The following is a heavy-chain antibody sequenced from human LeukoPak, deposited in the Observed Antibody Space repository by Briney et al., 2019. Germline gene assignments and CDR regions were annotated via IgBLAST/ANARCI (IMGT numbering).Heavy chain of an antibody. CDR2: IYYSGST. J-gene: IGHJ5*02. CDR1: GGSISSSSYY. D-gene: IGHD1-26*01. Sequence: SETLSLTCTVSGGSISSSSYYWGWIREPPGKGLEWSGNIYYSGSTYYNPSLKSRVIISVDTSKNQFSLKLSSVTAADTAVYYCARGRVGATKREGDWFDPWGQGTLVTVSS. CDR3: ARGRVGATKREGDWFDP. V-gene: IGHV4-39*07.